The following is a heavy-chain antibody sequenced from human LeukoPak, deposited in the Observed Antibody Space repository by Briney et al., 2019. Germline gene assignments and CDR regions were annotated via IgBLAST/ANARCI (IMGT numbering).Heavy chain of an antibody. CDR3: AREMEGDYGSGTFFDL. J-gene: IGHJ4*02. V-gene: IGHV3-11*01. Sequence: GGSLRLSCAASEFVFSDYYMSWIRQAPGKGLEWVSYISDSGSTIYYADSVKGRFTISRDNVKNSLYLQMSGLRAEDTAVYYCAREMEGDYGSGTFFDLWGQGNMVTVS. CDR1: EFVFSDYY. D-gene: IGHD3-10*01. CDR2: ISDSGSTI.